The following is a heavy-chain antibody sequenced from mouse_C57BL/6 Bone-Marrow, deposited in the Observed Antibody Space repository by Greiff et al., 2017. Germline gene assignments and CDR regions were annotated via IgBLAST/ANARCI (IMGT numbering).Heavy chain of an antibody. J-gene: IGHJ4*01. V-gene: IGHV1-50*01. CDR2: IDPSDSYT. CDR1: GYTFTSYW. D-gene: IGHD2-5*01. Sequence: VQLQQPGAELVKPGASVKLSCKASGYTFTSYWMQWVKQRPGQGLAWIGEIDPSDSYTNYNQKFKGKATLTVDTSSSTAYMQLSSLTSEDSAVYYCAGSNYGDYYAMDYWGQGTSVTVSS. CDR3: AGSNYGDYYAMDY.